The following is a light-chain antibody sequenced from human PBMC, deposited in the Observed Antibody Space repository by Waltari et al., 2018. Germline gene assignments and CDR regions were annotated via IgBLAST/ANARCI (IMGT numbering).Light chain of an antibody. J-gene: IGKJ2*01. CDR1: QSIGNY. V-gene: IGKV1-39*01. CDR2: AAS. Sequence: EIQMTQSPSSLAASVGDRVTITCRASQSIGNYLNWYEQKAGKAPKLLIYAASSLQSGVSSRFTGSGSETDFTLTISGLQPDDFATYYCQESYSSPRGAFGQGTKLEIK. CDR3: QESYSSPRGA.